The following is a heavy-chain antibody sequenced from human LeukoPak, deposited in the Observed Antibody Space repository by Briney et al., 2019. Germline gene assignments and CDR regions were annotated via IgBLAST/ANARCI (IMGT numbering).Heavy chain of an antibody. V-gene: IGHV4-59*08. CDR3: ARRSGWSQYYFDY. D-gene: IGHD6-19*01. CDR1: GGSISSYY. J-gene: IGHJ4*02. CDR2: IYYSGST. Sequence: PSETPSLTCTVSGGSISSYYWSWIRQPPGKGLEWIGYIYYSGSTNYNPSLKSRVTISVDTSKNQFSLKLSSVTAADTAVYYCARRSGWSQYYFDYWGQGTLVTVSS.